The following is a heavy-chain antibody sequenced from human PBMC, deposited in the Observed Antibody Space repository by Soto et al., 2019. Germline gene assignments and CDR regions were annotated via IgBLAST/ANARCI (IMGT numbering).Heavy chain of an antibody. V-gene: IGHV1-3*01. D-gene: IGHD6-19*01. CDR1: GYTFTSYA. J-gene: IGHJ4*02. CDR3: ARVIGGWYYFDY. Sequence: QVQLVQSGAEVKKPGASVKVSCKASGYTFTSYAMHWVRQAPGQRLEWMGWINAGNGNTKYSQKFQGRVTITRDTSGSTAYMELSSLRSEDTAVYYCARVIGGWYYFDYWGQGTLVTVSS. CDR2: INAGNGNT.